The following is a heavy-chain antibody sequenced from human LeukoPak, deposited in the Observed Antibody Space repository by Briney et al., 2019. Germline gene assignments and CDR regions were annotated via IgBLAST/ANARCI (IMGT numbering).Heavy chain of an antibody. D-gene: IGHD6-13*01. V-gene: IGHV1-8*01. CDR2: MNPNSGNS. CDR1: GYTFTNHD. CDR3: ARSRLFSSSWYRTGYFQH. Sequence: ASVRVSCKASGYTFTNHDINWVRQATGQGLEWMGWMNPNSGNSGYAQNFQGRVSMTRDTSMATAYMELSSLRSEDTAVYYCARSRLFSSSWYRTGYFQHWGQGTLVTVSS. J-gene: IGHJ1*01.